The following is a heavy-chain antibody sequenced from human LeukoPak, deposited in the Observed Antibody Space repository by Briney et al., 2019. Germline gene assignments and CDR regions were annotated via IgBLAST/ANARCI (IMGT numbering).Heavy chain of an antibody. V-gene: IGHV1-46*01. CDR1: GHTFTSYY. Sequence: ASVKVSCKASGHTFTSYYMHWVRQAPGQGLEWMGMINPSGGSTTYAQKFQGRVTMTTDTSTSTAYMEVRSLRSDDTAVYYCARGGNTMVRSLIYFDYWGQGALVIVSS. J-gene: IGHJ4*02. CDR3: ARGGNTMVRSLIYFDY. D-gene: IGHD3-10*01. CDR2: INPSGGST.